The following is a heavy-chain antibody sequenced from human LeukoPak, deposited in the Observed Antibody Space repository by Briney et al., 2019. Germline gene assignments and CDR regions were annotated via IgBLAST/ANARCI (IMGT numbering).Heavy chain of an antibody. D-gene: IGHD3-16*01. J-gene: IGHJ4*02. V-gene: IGHV1-18*01. CDR1: DYTFTSYG. CDR3: ARALNWEYYFDY. CDR2: ISAYTGNT. Sequence: EASVKVSCKASDYTFTSYGITWVRQAPGQGLEWMGWISAYTGNTNYAQNLQGRVTMTTDTSTSTAYMELRSLRSDDTAVYYCARALNWEYYFDYWGQGTLVTVSS.